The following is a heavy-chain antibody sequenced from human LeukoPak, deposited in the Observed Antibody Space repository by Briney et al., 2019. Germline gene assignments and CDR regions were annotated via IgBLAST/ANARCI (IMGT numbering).Heavy chain of an antibody. D-gene: IGHD2-21*02. CDR2: FDPEDGET. CDR3: ATDLMRPCGGDCGDY. V-gene: IGHV1-24*01. J-gene: IGHJ4*02. CDR1: GYTLTELS. Sequence: ASVKVSCKVSGYTLTELSMHWVRQAPGKGLEGRGGFDPEDGETIYAQKFQGRVTMTEDTSTDTAYMELSSLRPEDTAVYYCATDLMRPCGGDCGDYWGQGTLVTVSS.